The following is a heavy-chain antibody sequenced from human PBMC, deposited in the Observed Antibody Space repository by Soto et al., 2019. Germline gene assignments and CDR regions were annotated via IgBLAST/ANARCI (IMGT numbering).Heavy chain of an antibody. CDR2: ISYDGSNK. J-gene: IGHJ6*02. D-gene: IGHD3-3*01. Sequence: QVQLVESGGGVVQPGRSLRLSCAASGFTFSSYGMHWVRQAPGKGLEWVAVISYDGSNKYYADSVKGRFTISRDNSKNTQYLQMNSLRAEDTAVYYCAKEPYWSRYYLGYYYGMDVWGRGTTVTVSS. CDR3: AKEPYWSRYYLGYYYGMDV. CDR1: GFTFSSYG. V-gene: IGHV3-30*18.